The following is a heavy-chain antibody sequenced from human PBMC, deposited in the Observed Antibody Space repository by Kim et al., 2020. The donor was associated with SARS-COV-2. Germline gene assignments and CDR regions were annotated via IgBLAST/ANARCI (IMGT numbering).Heavy chain of an antibody. J-gene: IGHJ6*02. CDR1: GFTFSSYS. V-gene: IGHV3-21*01. D-gene: IGHD2-15*01. Sequence: GGSLRLSCAASGFTFSSYSMNWVRQAPGKGLEWVSSISSSSSYIYYADSVKGRFTISRDNAKNSLYLQMNSLRAEDTAVYYCARDDVVGVDYYYYGMDVWGQGTTVTVSS. CDR2: ISSSSSYI. CDR3: ARDDVVGVDYYYYGMDV.